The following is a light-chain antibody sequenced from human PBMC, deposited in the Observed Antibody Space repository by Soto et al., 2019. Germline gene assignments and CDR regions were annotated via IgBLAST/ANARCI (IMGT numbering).Light chain of an antibody. CDR1: QTISSF. CDR3: QQSNSSPYT. V-gene: IGKV1-39*01. CDR2: AAS. J-gene: IGKJ2*01. Sequence: DIQMTQSPSSLSASVGDRVTITCRASQTISSFLNWYQQKPGKAPNLLIYAASSLQSGVASRFSGSGSGTEFTLTINSLQPEDFATYYCQQSNSSPYTFGQGTKLEIK.